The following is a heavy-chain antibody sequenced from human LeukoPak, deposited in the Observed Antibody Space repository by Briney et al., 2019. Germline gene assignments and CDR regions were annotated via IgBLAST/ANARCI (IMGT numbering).Heavy chain of an antibody. D-gene: IGHD7-27*01. Sequence: GGSLRLSCAASGFTFSSYEMNWVRQAPGKGLEWVSYIGSSGSTIYYADSVKGRFTISRDNAKNSLYLQMNNLRAEDTAVYYCARDRWGLDYWGQGTLVTVSA. CDR2: IGSSGSTI. V-gene: IGHV3-48*03. J-gene: IGHJ4*02. CDR3: ARDRWGLDY. CDR1: GFTFSSYE.